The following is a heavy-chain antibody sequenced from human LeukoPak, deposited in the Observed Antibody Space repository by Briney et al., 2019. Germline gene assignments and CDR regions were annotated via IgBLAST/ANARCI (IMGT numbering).Heavy chain of an antibody. CDR1: GFTFSNYG. Sequence: PGGSLRLSCEASGFTFSNYGMNWVRQAPGKGLERVSGISFSSGSTYYADSVKGRFTISRDNSKNTVYLHMTSLTAEDTAVYYCAKSSRFTMIRGKTFFDSWGRGTLVSVSS. CDR3: AKSSRFTMIRGKTFFDS. D-gene: IGHD3-10*01. V-gene: IGHV3-23*01. J-gene: IGHJ4*02. CDR2: ISFSSGST.